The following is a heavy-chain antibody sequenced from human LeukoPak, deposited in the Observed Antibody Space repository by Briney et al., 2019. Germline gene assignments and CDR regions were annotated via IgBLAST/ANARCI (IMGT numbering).Heavy chain of an antibody. CDR3: ARRRRRDYDSSGYYDDGEDAFDI. Sequence: PPETLSLTCSVSGGSICSGRYYWSWIRQPAGQGLEWIGRIYTSGNTNYNPSLKPRHHISVETPKNRLSLKLSSVTAADTAVYYCARRRRRDYDSSGYYDDGEDAFDIWGQGTMVTVSS. V-gene: IGHV4-61*02. CDR2: IYTSGNT. CDR1: GGSICSGRYY. D-gene: IGHD3-22*01. J-gene: IGHJ3*02.